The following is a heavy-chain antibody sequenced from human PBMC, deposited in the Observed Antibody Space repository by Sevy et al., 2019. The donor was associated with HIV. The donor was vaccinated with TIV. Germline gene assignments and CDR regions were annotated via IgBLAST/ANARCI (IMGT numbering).Heavy chain of an antibody. V-gene: IGHV3-30-3*01. CDR2: ILYDGTYK. J-gene: IGHJ4*02. CDR1: GFSFSHYA. Sequence: GGSLRLSCAVSGFSFSHYAFHWVRQAPGKGLERVSLILYDGTYKYYADSVKGRFTISRDNSKNTLYLQMNSLRGNDTAVYYCARVAVSYCTNDCYHRFDYWGPGALVTVSS. D-gene: IGHD2-8*01. CDR3: ARVAVSYCTNDCYHRFDY.